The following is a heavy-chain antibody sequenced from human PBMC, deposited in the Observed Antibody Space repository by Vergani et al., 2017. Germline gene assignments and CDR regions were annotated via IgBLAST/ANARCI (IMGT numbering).Heavy chain of an antibody. CDR1: GGTFSSYA. CDR2: IIPIFGTA. V-gene: IGHV1-69*01. D-gene: IGHD2-21*02. CDR3: ARGPGAEYCGGDCDYFDY. J-gene: IGHJ4*02. Sequence: QVQLVQSGAEVKKPGSSVKVSCKASGGTFSSYAISWVRQAPGQGLEWMGGIIPIFGTANYAQKLQGRVTITADESTSTAYMELSSLRSEDTAVYYCARGPGAEYCGGDCDYFDYWGQGTLVTVSS.